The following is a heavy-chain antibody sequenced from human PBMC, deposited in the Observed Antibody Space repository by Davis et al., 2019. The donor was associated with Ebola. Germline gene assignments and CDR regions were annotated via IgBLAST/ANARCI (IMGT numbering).Heavy chain of an antibody. Sequence: PGGSLRLSCAASGFTFSSCAMSWVRQAPGKGLEWVSSISGTFGNTYIAASVKGRFTISRDNAKDSLYLHMNSLRDDDMAVYYCARRILGDSRGAVDVWGQGTTVTVSS. CDR2: ISGTFGNT. J-gene: IGHJ6*02. CDR3: ARRILGDSRGAVDV. V-gene: IGHV3-23*01. D-gene: IGHD2-15*01. CDR1: GFTFSSCA.